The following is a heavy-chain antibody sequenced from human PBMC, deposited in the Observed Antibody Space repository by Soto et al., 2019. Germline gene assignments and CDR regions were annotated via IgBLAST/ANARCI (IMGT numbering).Heavy chain of an antibody. CDR3: ARVPKAVAGTFWFDP. J-gene: IGHJ5*02. V-gene: IGHV3-66*01. CDR2: IYSGGST. Sequence: PGGSLRLSCAASGFTVSSNYMSWVRQAPGKGLEWVSVIYSGGSTYYADSVKGRFTISRDNSKNTLYLQMNSLRAEDTAVYYCARVPKAVAGTFWFDPWGQGTLVTVSS. D-gene: IGHD6-19*01. CDR1: GFTVSSNY.